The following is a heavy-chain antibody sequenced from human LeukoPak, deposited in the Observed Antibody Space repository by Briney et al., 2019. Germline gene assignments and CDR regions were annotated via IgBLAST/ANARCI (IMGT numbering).Heavy chain of an antibody. CDR1: GFTFSDYY. CDR3: ARDDDLLYGDYAFDI. Sequence: PGGSLRLSCAASGFTFSDYYMSWIRQAPGKGLEWVSYISSSGSTIYYADSVKGRFTISRDNAKNSLYPQMNSLRAEDTAVYYCARDDDLLYGDYAFDIWGQGTMVTVSS. D-gene: IGHD4-17*01. J-gene: IGHJ3*02. CDR2: ISSSGSTI. V-gene: IGHV3-11*04.